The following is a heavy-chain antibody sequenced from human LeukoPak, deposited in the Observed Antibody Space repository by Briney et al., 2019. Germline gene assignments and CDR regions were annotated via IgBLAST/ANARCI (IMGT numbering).Heavy chain of an antibody. V-gene: IGHV1-18*01. CDR3: ARDRPSYYYDLTLDY. D-gene: IGHD3-22*01. CDR1: GYTFTSYG. CDR2: ISAYNDHT. J-gene: IGHJ4*02. Sequence: GASVKVSFKASGYTFTSYGISWVRQAPGQGLEWMGWISAYNDHTNYAQKFQGRVTMTTDTSTSTAYMDLRSLRSDDTAVYYCARDRPSYYYDLTLDYWGQGTLVTVSS.